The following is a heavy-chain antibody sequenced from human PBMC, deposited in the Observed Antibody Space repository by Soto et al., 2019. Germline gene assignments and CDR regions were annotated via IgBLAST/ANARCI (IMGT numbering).Heavy chain of an antibody. V-gene: IGHV3-23*01. J-gene: IGHJ4*02. Sequence: PGGSLRLSCAASGFTFSSYAMSWVRQAPGKGLEWVSAISGSGGSTYYADSVKGRFTISRDNSKNTLYLQMNSLRAEDTAVYYCAKDLRSSWYEDLTNFLDYWGQGTLVTVSS. D-gene: IGHD6-13*01. CDR1: GFTFSSYA. CDR3: AKDLRSSWYEDLTNFLDY. CDR2: ISGSGGST.